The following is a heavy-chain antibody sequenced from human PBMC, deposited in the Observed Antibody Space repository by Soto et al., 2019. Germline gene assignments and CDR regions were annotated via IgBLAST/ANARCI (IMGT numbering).Heavy chain of an antibody. Sequence: SETVSLTCTVSGACISGFYWSWIRKSAGKGLEWIGRIYATGTTDYNPSLKSRVMMSVDTSKKQFSLKLRSVTAADTAVYYCVRDGTKTLRDWFDPWGQGISVTVSS. CDR3: VRDGTKTLRDWFDP. V-gene: IGHV4-4*07. CDR2: IYATGTT. D-gene: IGHD1-1*01. J-gene: IGHJ5*02. CDR1: GACISGFY.